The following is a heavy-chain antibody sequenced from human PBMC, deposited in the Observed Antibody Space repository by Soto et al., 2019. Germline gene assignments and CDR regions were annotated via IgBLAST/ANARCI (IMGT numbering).Heavy chain of an antibody. D-gene: IGHD6-13*01. CDR1: GFTFSSYA. CDR2: ISGSGGST. CDR3: AKGGEAYSSSWSNWFDP. J-gene: IGHJ5*02. Sequence: GGSLRLSCATSGFTFSSYAMSWVRQAPGKGLEWVSAISGSGGSTYYADSVKGRFTISRDNSKNTLYLQMNSLRAEDTAVYYCAKGGEAYSSSWSNWFDPWGQGTLVTVSS. V-gene: IGHV3-23*01.